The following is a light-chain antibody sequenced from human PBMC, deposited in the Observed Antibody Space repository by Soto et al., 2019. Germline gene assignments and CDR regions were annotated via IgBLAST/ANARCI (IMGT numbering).Light chain of an antibody. CDR2: EVN. CDR1: SSDIGAYDY. Sequence: QSALTQPASLSGSPGQSITISCTGTSSDIGAYDYVSWFQQHPGKAPKLMISEVNNRPSGVSDRFSGSKSGNTASLTISGLQAEDEANYYCCSYAGDNIFVFGTGTKVTVL. V-gene: IGLV2-14*01. J-gene: IGLJ1*01. CDR3: CSYAGDNIFV.